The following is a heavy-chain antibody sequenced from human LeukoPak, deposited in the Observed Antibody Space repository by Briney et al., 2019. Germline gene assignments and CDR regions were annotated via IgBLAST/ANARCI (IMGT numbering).Heavy chain of an antibody. V-gene: IGHV3-23*01. Sequence: GGPLRLSCAASGFTFISYGMSGVRQAPRKGLEWVSAISGSGGSTYYADSVKGRFTIYRENSKNPMYLQINSLRAEDTAVYYCAKWDTYYDSRGYYFCWGQGTLVTVSS. CDR1: GFTFISYG. J-gene: IGHJ4*02. CDR2: ISGSGGST. D-gene: IGHD3-22*01. CDR3: AKWDTYYDSRGYYFC.